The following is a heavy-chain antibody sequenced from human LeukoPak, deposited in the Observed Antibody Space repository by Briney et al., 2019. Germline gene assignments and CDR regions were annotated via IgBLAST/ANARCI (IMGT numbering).Heavy chain of an antibody. CDR1: GFTFSSYS. J-gene: IGHJ6*03. CDR3: AREGYSSSWYDYYYMDV. D-gene: IGHD6-13*01. V-gene: IGHV3-48*04. Sequence: GGSLRLSRAASGFTFSSYSMNWVRQAPGKGLEWVSYISSSSSTIYYADSVKGRFTISRDNAKNSLYLQMNSLRAEDTAVYYCAREGYSSSWYDYYYMDVWGKGTTVTVSS. CDR2: ISSSSSTI.